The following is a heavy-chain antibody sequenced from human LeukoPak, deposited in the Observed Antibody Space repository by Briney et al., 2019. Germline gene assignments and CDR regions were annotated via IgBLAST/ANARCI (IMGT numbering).Heavy chain of an antibody. J-gene: IGHJ4*02. D-gene: IGHD6-13*01. V-gene: IGHV3-21*01. CDR3: ATDGGPAYSSSWYLY. CDR1: GFTFSSYS. Sequence: GGSLRLSCAASGFTFSSYSMNWVRQAPGKGLEWVSSISSSSSYIYYADSVKGRFTISRDNAKSSLYLQMNSLRAEDTAVYYCATDGGPAYSSSWYLYWGQGSLVTVSS. CDR2: ISSSSSYI.